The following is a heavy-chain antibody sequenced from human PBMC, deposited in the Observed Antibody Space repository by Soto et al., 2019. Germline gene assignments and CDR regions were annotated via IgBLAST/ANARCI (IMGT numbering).Heavy chain of an antibody. Sequence: SETLSLTCAVSGGSISSGGYSWSWIRQPPGKGPEWIGYIYHSGSTYYNPSLKSRVTISVDRSKNQFSLKLSSVTAADTAVYYCARVEGGSSNWFDPWGQGTLVTVPQ. D-gene: IGHD2-15*01. CDR2: IYHSGST. CDR3: ARVEGGSSNWFDP. J-gene: IGHJ5*02. CDR1: GGSISSGGYS. V-gene: IGHV4-30-2*01.